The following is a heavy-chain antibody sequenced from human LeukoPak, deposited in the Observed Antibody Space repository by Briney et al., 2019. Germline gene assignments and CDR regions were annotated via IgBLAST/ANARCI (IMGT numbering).Heavy chain of an antibody. D-gene: IGHD3-22*01. CDR2: IIPIFGTA. V-gene: IGHV1-69*06. CDR1: GGTFSSYA. CDR3: ARAIHYDSSGYYYYYYYMDV. Sequence: GSSVKVSCKASGGTFSSYAISWVRQAPGQGLEWMGGIIPIFGTANYAQKFQGRVTITADKSTSTAYMELSSLRSEDTAVYYCARAIHYDSSGYYYYYYYMDVWGKGTTVTVSS. J-gene: IGHJ6*03.